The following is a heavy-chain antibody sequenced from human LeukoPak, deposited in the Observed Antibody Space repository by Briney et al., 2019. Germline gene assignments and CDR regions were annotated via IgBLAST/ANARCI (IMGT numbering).Heavy chain of an antibody. CDR1: GFTFSSYW. J-gene: IGHJ4*02. CDR2: IKQDGSEK. CDR3: ARAYQRLGELSLPNY. D-gene: IGHD3-16*02. V-gene: IGHV3-7*01. Sequence: PGGSLRLSCAASGFTFSSYWMSWVRQAPGKGLEWVANIKQDGSEKYFVDSVKGRFTISRDNAKNSLYLQMNGLRAEDTAVYYCARAYQRLGELSLPNYWGQGTLVTVSS.